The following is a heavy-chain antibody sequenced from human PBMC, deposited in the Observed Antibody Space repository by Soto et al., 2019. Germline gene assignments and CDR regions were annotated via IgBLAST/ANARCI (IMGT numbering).Heavy chain of an antibody. J-gene: IGHJ4*02. Sequence: QVQLQESGPGLVKPSQTLSLTCTVSGGSISSGDYYWSWIRQPPGKGLEWIGYIYYSGSTYYNPSLKSRVTISVDTSKNQFSLKLSSVTAADTAVYYCARGRYYDFRLGAPLGLSPWDWGQGTLVTVSS. V-gene: IGHV4-30-4*01. CDR1: GGSISSGDYY. D-gene: IGHD3-3*01. CDR3: ARGRYYDFRLGAPLGLSPWD. CDR2: IYYSGST.